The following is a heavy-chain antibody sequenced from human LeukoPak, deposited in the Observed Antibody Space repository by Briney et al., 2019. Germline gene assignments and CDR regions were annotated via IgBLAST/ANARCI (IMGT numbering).Heavy chain of an antibody. CDR2: IHYSGRT. Sequence: SETLSLTCTVSGGSISSGDYYWSWIRQPPGKGLEWIGHIHYSGRTYYNPSLKSRVAISLDTSKNQFSLKLGSVTAADTAVYYCARDRYSGYDWDFYYYGMDVWGKGTTVTVSS. V-gene: IGHV4-30-4*01. J-gene: IGHJ6*04. CDR3: ARDRYSGYDWDFYYYGMDV. CDR1: GGSISSGDYY. D-gene: IGHD5-12*01.